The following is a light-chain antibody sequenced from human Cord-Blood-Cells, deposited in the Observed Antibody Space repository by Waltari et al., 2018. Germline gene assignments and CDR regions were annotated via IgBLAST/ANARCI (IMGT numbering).Light chain of an antibody. J-gene: IGLJ2*01. Sequence: QSALTQPASVSGSPGQSITISCTGTISDVGGYNYVSWYQQHPGKAPKLMIYEVSNRPSGVSNRFSGSKSGNTASLTISGLQAEDEADYYCSSYTSSSTLGFGGGTKLTVL. CDR1: ISDVGGYNY. V-gene: IGLV2-14*01. CDR3: SSYTSSSTLG. CDR2: EVS.